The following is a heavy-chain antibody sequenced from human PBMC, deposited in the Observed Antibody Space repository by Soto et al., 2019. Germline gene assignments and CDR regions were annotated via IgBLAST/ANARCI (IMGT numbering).Heavy chain of an antibody. V-gene: IGHV1-8*01. Sequence: QVQLVQAGAEVKKPGASVKGSCKASGYTFTRYDINWVRQATGQGLEWMGWMNHNSGHTGCAQKFQARVTMTRNTSIRTADMELSSLRSEDTAVYYCARERSGSSDYGGQGTLVTVSS. J-gene: IGHJ4*02. CDR1: GYTFTRYD. CDR3: ARERSGSSDY. D-gene: IGHD1-26*01. CDR2: MNHNSGHT.